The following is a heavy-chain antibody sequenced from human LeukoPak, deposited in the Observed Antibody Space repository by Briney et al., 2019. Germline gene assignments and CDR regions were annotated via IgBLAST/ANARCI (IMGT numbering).Heavy chain of an antibody. CDR2: IYHSGST. D-gene: IGHD1-26*01. V-gene: IGHV4-38-2*01. CDR3: ARVSGSNYYYDY. J-gene: IGHJ4*02. CDR1: GYSISSGYY. Sequence: SETLSLTCAVSGYSISSGYYWGWIRQPPGKGLEWIGSIYHSGSTSYNPSLKSRVTISVDTSKKQFPLKLSSVTAADTAVYYCARVSGSNYYYDYWGQGTLVTVSS.